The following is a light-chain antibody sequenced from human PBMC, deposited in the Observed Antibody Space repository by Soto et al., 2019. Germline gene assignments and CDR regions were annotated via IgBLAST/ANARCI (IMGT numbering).Light chain of an antibody. CDR3: CSYAGSPAYVI. Sequence: QSALTQPASVSGSPGQSITISCTGTSSDVGNYNLVSWYQQHPGKAPKLMIFEGSKRPSGISNRFSGSKSGNTASLTISGLQAEDEADYYCCSYAGSPAYVIFGGGTKLTVL. CDR2: EGS. CDR1: SSDVGNYNL. V-gene: IGLV2-23*01. J-gene: IGLJ2*01.